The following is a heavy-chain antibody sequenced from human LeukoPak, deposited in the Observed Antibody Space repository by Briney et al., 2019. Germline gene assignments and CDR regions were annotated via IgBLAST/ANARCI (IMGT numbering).Heavy chain of an antibody. V-gene: IGHV4-59*01. CDR3: ARAPLIGYCSSTSCYAGRYGMDV. CDR2: IYYSGGT. CDR1: GGSISSYY. Sequence: SETLSLTCTVSGGSISSYYWSWIRQPPGKGLEWIGYIYYSGGTNYNPSLKSRVTISVDTSKNQFSLKLSSVTAADTAVYYCARAPLIGYCSSTSCYAGRYGMDVWGQGTTVTVSS. J-gene: IGHJ6*02. D-gene: IGHD2-2*01.